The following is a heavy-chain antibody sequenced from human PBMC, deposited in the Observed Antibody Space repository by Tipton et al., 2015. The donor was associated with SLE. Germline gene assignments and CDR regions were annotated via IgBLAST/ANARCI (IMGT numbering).Heavy chain of an antibody. Sequence: GLVKPSETLSLSCSVSGGSIRRYYWSWIRQPPGKGLEWIGYLHSSGSTNYKPSLKSRVTLSVDTSKNQFSLKLSSVTAADTAVYYCARGVSFAWWGQGTLVTVSS. CDR2: LHSSGST. J-gene: IGHJ4*02. CDR1: GGSIRRYY. CDR3: ARGVSFAW. V-gene: IGHV4-59*08. D-gene: IGHD3-10*01.